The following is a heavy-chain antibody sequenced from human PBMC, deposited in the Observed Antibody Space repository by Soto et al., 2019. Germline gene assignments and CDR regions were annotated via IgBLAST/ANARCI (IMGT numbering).Heavy chain of an antibody. J-gene: IGHJ3*02. V-gene: IGHV4-59*01. CDR1: GGSISSYY. CDR3: ARQQWLVLNAFDI. D-gene: IGHD6-19*01. Sequence: QVQLQESGPGLVKPSETLSLTCTVSGGSISSYYWSWIRQPPGKGLEWIGYIYYSGSTNYNPSLRSRVTISVDTSKNQFSLKLSSVTAADTAVYYCARQQWLVLNAFDIWGQGTMVTVSS. CDR2: IYYSGST.